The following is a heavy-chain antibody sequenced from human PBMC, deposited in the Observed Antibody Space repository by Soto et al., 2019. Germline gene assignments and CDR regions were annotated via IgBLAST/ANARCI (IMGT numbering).Heavy chain of an antibody. V-gene: IGHV3-23*01. Sequence: GFRRLSCPTSGFALCSYAMSWVRQAPGEGLEWVAGVSASGDPTDYADSVKGRFTISRENSRNTLYLLMNSLRAEDTAVYYCAKHAKYCSGGICSFPYFFDYWGQGTLVTVSS. CDR2: VSASGDPT. CDR3: AKHAKYCSGGICSFPYFFDY. D-gene: IGHD2-15*01. J-gene: IGHJ4*02. CDR1: GFALCSYA.